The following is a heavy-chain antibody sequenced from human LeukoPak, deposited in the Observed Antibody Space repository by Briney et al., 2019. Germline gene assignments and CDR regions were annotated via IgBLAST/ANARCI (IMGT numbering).Heavy chain of an antibody. Sequence: GGSLRLSCAASGFTFSSYGMHWVRQAPGKGLEWVAFIRYDGGNKYYADSVKGRFTISRDNSKNTLYLQMNSLRAEDTAVYYCATKEGRWLQFDAFDIWGQGTMVTVSS. CDR2: IRYDGGNK. CDR3: ATKEGRWLQFDAFDI. CDR1: GFTFSSYG. D-gene: IGHD5-24*01. V-gene: IGHV3-30*02. J-gene: IGHJ3*02.